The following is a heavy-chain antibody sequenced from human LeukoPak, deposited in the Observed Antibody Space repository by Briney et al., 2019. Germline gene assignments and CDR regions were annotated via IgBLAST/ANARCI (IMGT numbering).Heavy chain of an antibody. D-gene: IGHD6-19*01. CDR1: GFTFSSYE. Sequence: TGGSLRLSCAASGFTFSSYEMNWIRQPPGKGLEWIGEINHSGSTNYNPSLKSRVTISVDTSKNQFSLKLSSVTAADTAVYYCARGVIAVAGGNWFDPWGQGTLVTVSS. CDR2: INHSGST. CDR3: ARGVIAVAGGNWFDP. J-gene: IGHJ5*02. V-gene: IGHV4-34*01.